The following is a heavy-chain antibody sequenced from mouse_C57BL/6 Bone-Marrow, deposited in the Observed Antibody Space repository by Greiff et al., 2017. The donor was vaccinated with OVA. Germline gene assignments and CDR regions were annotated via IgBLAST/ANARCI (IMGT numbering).Heavy chain of an antibody. V-gene: IGHV1-76*01. CDR1: GYTFTDYY. J-gene: IGHJ3*01. CDR2: IYPGSGNT. CDR3: ARRAWFAY. Sequence: VQRVESGAELVRPGASVKLSCKASGYTFTDYYINWVKQRPGQGLEWIARIYPGSGNTYYNEKFKGKATLTAEKSSSTAYMQLSSLTSEDSAVYFCARRAWFAYWGQGTLVTVSA.